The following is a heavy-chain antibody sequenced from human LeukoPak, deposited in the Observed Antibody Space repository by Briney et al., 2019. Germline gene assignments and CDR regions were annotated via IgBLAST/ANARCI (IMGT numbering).Heavy chain of an antibody. D-gene: IGHD4-17*01. Sequence: SETLSLTCTASGGSISSSSYYWGWIPQPPGQGLESIGSSYCSCSTYYNPSRKSLVTISVDTSKNLFSLKLSSVTAAETAVYYCARHEPSAGDYVSNFDYWGQGTLVTVSS. CDR2: SYCSCST. CDR1: GGSISSSSYY. CDR3: ARHEPSAGDYVSNFDY. J-gene: IGHJ4*02. V-gene: IGHV4-39*01.